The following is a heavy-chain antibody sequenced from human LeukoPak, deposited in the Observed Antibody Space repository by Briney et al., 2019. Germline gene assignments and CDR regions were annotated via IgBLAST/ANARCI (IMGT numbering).Heavy chain of an antibody. J-gene: IGHJ5*02. CDR2: IRRKADGGTT. D-gene: IGHD1-26*01. Sequence: PGGSLRLSCTASGFAFGDYAVGWFRQAPGKGLEWVGFIRRKADGGTTEYAASVKGRFTISRDDSKSIASLQMNSLKHEDTAVYYCARGRAYSGSYWFDPWGQGTLVTVSS. V-gene: IGHV3-49*03. CDR3: ARGRAYSGSYWFDP. CDR1: GFAFGDYA.